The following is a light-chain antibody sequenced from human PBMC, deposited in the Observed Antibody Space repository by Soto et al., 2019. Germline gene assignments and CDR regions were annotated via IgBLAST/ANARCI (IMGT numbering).Light chain of an antibody. CDR3: QQRYSLPYT. Sequence: DIPMTQSPSSLSASVGDRVTITCRPSQSIDNFLNWYQQKPGKAPNLLIYAASSLQSGVSSRFSGSGSGTDFTLTISSLQPEDSATYYCQQRYSLPYTFGQGTKVEIK. J-gene: IGKJ2*01. CDR1: QSIDNF. CDR2: AAS. V-gene: IGKV1-39*01.